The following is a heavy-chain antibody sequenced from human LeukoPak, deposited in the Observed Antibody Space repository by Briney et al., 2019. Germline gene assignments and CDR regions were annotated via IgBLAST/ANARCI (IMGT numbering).Heavy chain of an antibody. CDR3: ARDEAAASYYYYGMDV. CDR2: IKQDGSEK. CDR1: GFTFSSYW. D-gene: IGHD6-13*01. J-gene: IGHJ6*02. Sequence: PGGSLRLSCAASGFTFSSYWMSWVRQAPGKGLEWVANIKQDGSEKYYVDSVKGRFTISRDNAKNSLYLQMNSLRAEDTAVCYCARDEAAASYYYYGMDVWGQGTTVTVSS. V-gene: IGHV3-7*03.